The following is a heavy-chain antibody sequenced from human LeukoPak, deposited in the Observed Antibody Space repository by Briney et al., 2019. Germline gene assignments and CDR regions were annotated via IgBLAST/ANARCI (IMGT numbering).Heavy chain of an antibody. CDR2: INHSKTT. CDR1: GGSISSYY. D-gene: IGHD3-3*01. J-gene: IGHJ4*02. Sequence: SETLSLTCTVSGGSISSYYWSWIRQTPGTGLEWIGEINHSKTTNYNPSLKSRVTMSVDTSKNQFSLNLSSVTAADTAMYYCARGATDFWSGYSDVWGQGTLVTVSS. V-gene: IGHV4-34*01. CDR3: ARGATDFWSGYSDV.